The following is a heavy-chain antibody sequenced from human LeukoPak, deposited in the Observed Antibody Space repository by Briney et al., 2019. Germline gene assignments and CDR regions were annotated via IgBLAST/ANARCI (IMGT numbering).Heavy chain of an antibody. J-gene: IGHJ6*02. CDR2: MYYRGST. CDR3: ARDAGHQLSRRNYYAMDV. D-gene: IGHD1-1*01. V-gene: IGHV4-39*07. CDR1: GGSINSSSYY. Sequence: SETLSLTCTVSGGSINSSSYYWGWVRQPPGKGLEWIGSMYYRGSTYYNPSLKSRVTVSVDTSKNQFSLKLSSVTAADTAVYYCARDAGHQLSRRNYYAMDVWGQGTTVTVSS.